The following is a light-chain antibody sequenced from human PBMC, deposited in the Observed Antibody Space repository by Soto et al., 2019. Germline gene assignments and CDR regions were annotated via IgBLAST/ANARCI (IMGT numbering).Light chain of an antibody. CDR1: QSVSSY. J-gene: IGKJ5*01. CDR2: DAS. Sequence: EIVLTQSPATLSLSPGERATLSCRASQSVSSYLAWYQQKAGQAPRLLIYDASNRATGIPARFSGSGSGTDFNLTISSLEPEDFAVYYCQQRSIWPPITFGQGTRLEIK. CDR3: QQRSIWPPIT. V-gene: IGKV3-11*01.